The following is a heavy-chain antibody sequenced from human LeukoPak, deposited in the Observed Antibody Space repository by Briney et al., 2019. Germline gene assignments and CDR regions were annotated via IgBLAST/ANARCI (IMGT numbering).Heavy chain of an antibody. CDR1: GGSFSGYY. Sequence: SETLSLTCAVYGGSFSGYYWSWIHQPPGKGLEWSGEINHSGSTNYNPSLKSRVTISVDTSKNQFSLKLSSVTAADPVVYYCARLRYYDFWSGYYGFDPWGQGTLVTVSS. CDR3: ARLRYYDFWSGYYGFDP. J-gene: IGHJ5*02. V-gene: IGHV4-34*01. CDR2: INHSGST. D-gene: IGHD3-3*01.